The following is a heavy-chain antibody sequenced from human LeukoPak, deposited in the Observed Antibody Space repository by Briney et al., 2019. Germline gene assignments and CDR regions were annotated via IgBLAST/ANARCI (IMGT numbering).Heavy chain of an antibody. CDR1: GFTFSSYW. CDR2: IKQDGSEK. D-gene: IGHD3-10*01. V-gene: IGHV3-7*05. CDR3: ARDRVTMVRGVNYYFDY. Sequence: GGSLRLSCAASGFTFSSYWMSWVRQAPRKGLEWVANIKQDGSEKYYVDSVKGRFTISRDNAKNSLYLQMNSLRAEDTAVYYCARDRVTMVRGVNYYFDYWGQGTLVTVSS. J-gene: IGHJ4*02.